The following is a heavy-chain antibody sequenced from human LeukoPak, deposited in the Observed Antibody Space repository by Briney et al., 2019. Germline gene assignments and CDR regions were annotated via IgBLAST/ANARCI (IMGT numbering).Heavy chain of an antibody. CDR2: ISTSGSST. Sequence: GGSLRLSCAASGFTFSSYAMSWVRPAPVQGLEWGSAISTSGSSTYYADSVKGRFTISRDNSKNTLYLQMNSLRVDDTAVYYCAIPGPSYRRYDHWGQGTLVTVSS. CDR1: GFTFSSYA. D-gene: IGHD3-22*01. J-gene: IGHJ4*02. CDR3: AIPGPSYRRYDH. V-gene: IGHV3-23*01.